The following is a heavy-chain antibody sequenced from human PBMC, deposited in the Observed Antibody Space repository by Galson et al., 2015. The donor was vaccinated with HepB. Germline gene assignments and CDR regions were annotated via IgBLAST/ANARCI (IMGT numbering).Heavy chain of an antibody. CDR3: ARDLKDFWSGYFGYYMDV. V-gene: IGHV4-4*02. D-gene: IGHD3-3*01. CDR1: GGSINSSNW. Sequence: SETLSLTCAVSGGSINSSNWWSWVRQPPGKGLEWIGEIYHNGSANYNPSLKSRVTISVDKSKNQFSLRLNSMTAADTAVYYCARDLKDFWSGYFGYYMDVGGKGTTVPVAS. CDR2: IYHNGSA. J-gene: IGHJ6*03.